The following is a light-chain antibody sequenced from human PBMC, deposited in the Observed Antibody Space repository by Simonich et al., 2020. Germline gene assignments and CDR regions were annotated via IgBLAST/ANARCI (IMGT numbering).Light chain of an antibody. Sequence: QTVVTKEPSLTVSPGGTVTLTCASSTGAVTSGNYPNWFQQKPGQAPRALIYSTSNKPSWTPARFSGALPGGKAALTLSGVQPEDEAEYYCLLYYGGAQVFGGGTKLTVL. V-gene: IGLV7-43*01. J-gene: IGLJ2*01. CDR3: LLYYGGAQV. CDR1: TGAVTSGNY. CDR2: STS.